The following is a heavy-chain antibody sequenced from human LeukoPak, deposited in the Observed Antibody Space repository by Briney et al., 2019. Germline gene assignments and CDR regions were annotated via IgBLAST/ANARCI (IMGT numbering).Heavy chain of an antibody. CDR3: ARDSDYYDSSGIGSSAGVGY. CDR1: GGSISSSY. CDR2: LYYSGTTT. D-gene: IGHD3-22*01. V-gene: IGHV4-59*13. J-gene: IGHJ4*02. Sequence: SETLSLTCTVSGGSISSSYWSWIRQSPGKGLEWIGSLYYSGTTTKYNPSLKSRVTMSVDRSRNQFPLRLTSVTAADTAAYYCARDSDYYDSSGIGSSAGVGYWGQGTLVTVSS.